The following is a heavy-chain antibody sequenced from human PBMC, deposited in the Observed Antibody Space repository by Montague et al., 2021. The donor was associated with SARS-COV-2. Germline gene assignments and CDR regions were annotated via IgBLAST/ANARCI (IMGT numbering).Heavy chain of an antibody. D-gene: IGHD5-12*01. V-gene: IGHV4-59*01. CDR2: IYYSGST. CDR1: GGSISSYY. J-gene: IGHJ6*02. CDR3: ARGAGRGSGYGKYYCEYYGMDD. Sequence: SETLSLTCTVSGGSISSYYWSWIRQPPGKGLEWIGYIYYSGSTNYNPSLKSRVTISVDTSKNQFSLKLSSVTAADTAVYYCARGAGRGSGYGKYYCEYYGMDDWGQGTTVTVSS.